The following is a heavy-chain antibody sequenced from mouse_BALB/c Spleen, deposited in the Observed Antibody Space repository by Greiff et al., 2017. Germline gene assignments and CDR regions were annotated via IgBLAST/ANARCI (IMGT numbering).Heavy chain of an antibody. Sequence: QVQLQQSGAELVRPGVSVKISCKGSGYTFTDYAMHWVKQSHAKSLEWIGVISTYYGDASYNQKFKGKATMTVDKSSSTAYMELARLTSEDSAIYYCARQGYRYDYYAMDYWGQGTSVTVSS. CDR1: GYTFTDYA. J-gene: IGHJ4*01. CDR2: ISTYYGDA. D-gene: IGHD2-14*01. CDR3: ARQGYRYDYYAMDY. V-gene: IGHV1S137*01.